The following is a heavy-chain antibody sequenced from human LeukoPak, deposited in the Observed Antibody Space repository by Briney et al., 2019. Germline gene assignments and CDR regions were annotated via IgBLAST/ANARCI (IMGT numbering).Heavy chain of an antibody. Sequence: SETLSLTCAVSGYSISSGYYWGWIRQPPGKTLEWIGSIYHTGSTYYNPSLKSRVTISVDTSKNQFSLKLSPVTAADTAVYYCARGTGYSSSWYNYWGQGTLVTVSS. V-gene: IGHV4-38-2*01. J-gene: IGHJ4*02. CDR2: IYHTGST. CDR3: ARGTGYSSSWYNY. D-gene: IGHD6-13*01. CDR1: GYSISSGYY.